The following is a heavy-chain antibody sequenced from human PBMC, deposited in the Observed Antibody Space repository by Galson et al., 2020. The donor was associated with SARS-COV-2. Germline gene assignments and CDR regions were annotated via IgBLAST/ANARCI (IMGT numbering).Heavy chain of an antibody. CDR1: GFTFSSYW. CDR2: IKQDGSEK. CDR3: ARSRSVTTRTWFDY. Sequence: QLGESLKISCAASGFTFSSYWMSWVRQAPGKGLEWVANIKQDGSEKYYVDSVKGRFTISRDNAKNSLYLQMNSLRAEDTAVYYCARSRSVTTRTWFDYWGQGTLVTVSS. V-gene: IGHV3-7*04. J-gene: IGHJ4*02. D-gene: IGHD4-17*01.